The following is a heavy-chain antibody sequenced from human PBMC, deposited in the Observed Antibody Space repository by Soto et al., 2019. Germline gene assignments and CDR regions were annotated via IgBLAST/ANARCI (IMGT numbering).Heavy chain of an antibody. J-gene: IGHJ6*03. CDR1: GFTFSSYA. V-gene: IGHV3-23*01. CDR3: XXVGYYYYMDV. D-gene: IGHD1-26*01. Sequence: EVQLLESGGGLVQPGGSLRLSCAASGFTFSSYAMSWVRQAPGKGLEWVSAISGSGGSTYYADSVKGRFTISRDNSKNTLYLQMNSLRAEXXAXXXXXXVGYYYYMDVWGKGTTVTXSS. CDR2: ISGSGGST.